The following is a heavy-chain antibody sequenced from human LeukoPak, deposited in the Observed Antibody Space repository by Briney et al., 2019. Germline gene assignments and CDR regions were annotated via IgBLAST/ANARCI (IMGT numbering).Heavy chain of an antibody. V-gene: IGHV4-30-2*03. CDR2: NSGTT. D-gene: IGHD3-10*01. J-gene: IGHJ4*02. Sequence: SQTLSLTCTVSGGSISSGGYYWSWIRQHPGKGLEWMGCNSGTTYSNPSLKSRISISVDTSKSQFSLKLRSVTAADTAVYYCARRYYFVSGSYYPFDFWGQGTLVTVSS. CDR1: GGSISSGGYY. CDR3: ARRYYFVSGSYYPFDF.